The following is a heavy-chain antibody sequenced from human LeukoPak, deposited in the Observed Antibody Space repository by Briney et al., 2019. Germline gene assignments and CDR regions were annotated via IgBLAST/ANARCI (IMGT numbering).Heavy chain of an antibody. CDR1: GGSIISGSYY. J-gene: IGHJ5*02. Sequence: SQTLSLTCTVSGGSIISGSYYWSWIRKPAGKGLEWIGRIYTSGSTNYNPSLKGRVTISVDTSKNQFSLKLSSVTAADTAVYYCAREPASDNLSWFDPWGQGTLVTVSS. D-gene: IGHD1-20*01. V-gene: IGHV4-61*02. CDR3: AREPASDNLSWFDP. CDR2: IYTSGST.